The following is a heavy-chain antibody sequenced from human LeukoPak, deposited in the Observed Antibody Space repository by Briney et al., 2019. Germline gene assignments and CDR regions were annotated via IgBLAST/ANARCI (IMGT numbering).Heavy chain of an antibody. CDR2: ISYDGSNK. Sequence: QPGGSLRLSCAASGFTFSSYAMHWVRQAPGKGLEWVAVISYDGSNKYYADSVKGRFTISRDNSKNTLYLQMNSLRAEDTAVYYCARDPTVNTSSGDYFDYWGQGTLATVSS. CDR3: ARDPTVNTSSGDYFDY. J-gene: IGHJ4*02. V-gene: IGHV3-30*01. CDR1: GFTFSSYA. D-gene: IGHD4-11*01.